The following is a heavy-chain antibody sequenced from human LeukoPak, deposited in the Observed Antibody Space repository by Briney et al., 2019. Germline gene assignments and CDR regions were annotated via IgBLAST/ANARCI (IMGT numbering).Heavy chain of an antibody. CDR2: IITSSSYI. J-gene: IGHJ5*02. Sequence: GGSLRLSCAASGFTFSDYYMSWIRQAPGKGLEWVSSIITSSSYIYYADSVKGRFTISRDDAKNSLYLQMHSLRAEDTAVYYCARGAKIPIVIFGVITPNWFDAWGQGTLVTVSS. D-gene: IGHD3-3*01. V-gene: IGHV3-11*06. CDR1: GFTFSDYY. CDR3: ARGAKIPIVIFGVITPNWFDA.